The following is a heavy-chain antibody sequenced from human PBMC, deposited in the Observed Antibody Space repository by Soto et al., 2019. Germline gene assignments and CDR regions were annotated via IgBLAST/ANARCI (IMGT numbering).Heavy chain of an antibody. J-gene: IGHJ6*02. V-gene: IGHV1-69*05. CDR3: ARGGYYDSSGSRNYHYYGMDV. Sequence: GASVKVSCKASGGTFRTYAISWVRQAPGQGLEWMGEIIPIFGKVNYAQKFQGRVTMTTDASTTTAYMDLRSLTSEDTAVYYCARGGYYDSSGSRNYHYYGMDVWGQGTTVTVSS. CDR2: IIPIFGKV. CDR1: GGTFRTYA. D-gene: IGHD3-22*01.